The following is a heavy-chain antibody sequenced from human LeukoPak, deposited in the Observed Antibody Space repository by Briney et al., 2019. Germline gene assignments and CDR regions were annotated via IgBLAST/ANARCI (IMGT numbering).Heavy chain of an antibody. CDR3: AKRGVVIRVILVGFHKEAYYFDS. Sequence: PGGSLRLSCAVSGITLSNYGMSWVRQAPGKGLEWVAGISDSGGRTTYADSVKGRFTTSRDNPKNTLYLQMNSLTAEDTAVYFCAKRGVVIRVILVGFHKEAYYFDSWGQGALVTVSS. CDR1: GITLSNYG. V-gene: IGHV3-23*01. CDR2: ISDSGGRT. D-gene: IGHD3-22*01. J-gene: IGHJ4*02.